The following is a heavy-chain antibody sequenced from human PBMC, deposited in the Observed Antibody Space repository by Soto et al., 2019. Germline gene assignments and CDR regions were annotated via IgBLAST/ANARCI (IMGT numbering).Heavy chain of an antibody. CDR2: INPSGGST. J-gene: IGHJ4*02. V-gene: IGHV1-46*01. D-gene: IGHD3-10*01. Sequence: QVQLVQSGAEVKKPGASVKVSCKASGYTFTSYYMHWVRQAPGQGLEWMGIINPSGGSTSYAQKFQGRVTMTRDTSTSTVYMELSSLRSEDTAVYYCARVRRQLWFGELGPDFDYWGQGTLVTVSS. CDR3: ARVRRQLWFGELGPDFDY. CDR1: GYTFTSYY.